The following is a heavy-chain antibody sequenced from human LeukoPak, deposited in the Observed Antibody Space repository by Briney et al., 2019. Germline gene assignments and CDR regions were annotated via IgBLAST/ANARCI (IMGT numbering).Heavy chain of an antibody. CDR3: ARQLGDRLLFDY. CDR1: GGSISSSSYY. D-gene: IGHD2-21*01. Sequence: SETLSLTCTVSGGSISSSSYYWGWIRQPPGKGLEWIGYIYYSGSTHYNSSLKSRVTISLDTSRNQFSLKLSSVTAADTAVYYCARQLGDRLLFDYWGQGTLVTVSS. J-gene: IGHJ4*02. CDR2: IYYSGST. V-gene: IGHV4-61*05.